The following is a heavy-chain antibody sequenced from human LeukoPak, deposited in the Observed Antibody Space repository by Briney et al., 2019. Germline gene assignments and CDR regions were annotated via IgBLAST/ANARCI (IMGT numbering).Heavy chain of an antibody. CDR2: ISAYNGNT. CDR1: GYTFTSYG. J-gene: IGHJ4*02. CDR3: ARDRRVTMVRGVIMGDDY. Sequence: ASVKVSGKASGYTFTSYGISWVRQAPGQGLEWMGWISAYNGNTNYAQKLQGRVTMTTDTSTSTAYMELRSLRSDDTAVYYCARDRRVTMVRGVIMGDDYWGQGTLVTVSS. V-gene: IGHV1-18*01. D-gene: IGHD3-10*01.